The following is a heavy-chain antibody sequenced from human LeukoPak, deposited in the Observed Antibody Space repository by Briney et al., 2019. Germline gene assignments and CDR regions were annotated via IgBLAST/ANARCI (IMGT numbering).Heavy chain of an antibody. V-gene: IGHV3-23*01. D-gene: IGHD1-26*01. CDR2: ISGSGGGT. CDR1: GFTFSSYA. CDR3: VKDLGRYRNNCFDY. J-gene: IGHJ4*02. Sequence: GGSLELSCAASGFTFSSYAMSWVRQAPEKGLEWVSTISGSGGGTYYADSVEGRFTISRDDSKNTLYLQMNSLRAEDTAVYYCVKDLGRYRNNCFDYWGQGTLVTVSS.